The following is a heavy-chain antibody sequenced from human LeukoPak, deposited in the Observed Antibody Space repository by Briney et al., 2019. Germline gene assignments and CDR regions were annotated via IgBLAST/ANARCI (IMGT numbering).Heavy chain of an antibody. Sequence: GGSLRLSCTVSGFSFSGYAFTWVRQAPGKGLEFVSSISVTGSNIYYADSVKGRFTITRDNSKNTLYLQMSSLRAEDTAVYFCVRGYSFGPYGMDVWGQGTTVTVSS. CDR2: ISVTGSNI. CDR3: VRGYSFGPYGMDV. J-gene: IGHJ6*02. D-gene: IGHD2-15*01. CDR1: GFSFSGYA. V-gene: IGHV3-23*01.